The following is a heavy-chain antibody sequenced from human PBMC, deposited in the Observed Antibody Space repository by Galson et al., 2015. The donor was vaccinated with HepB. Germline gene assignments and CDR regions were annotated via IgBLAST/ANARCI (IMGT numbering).Heavy chain of an antibody. V-gene: IGHV3-30*04. CDR1: GFTFSSYA. CDR2: ILYDGRNR. D-gene: IGHD3-9*01. CDR3: AREGVLRYFDWFVYYFDY. Sequence: SLRLSCAASGFTFSSYAMHWVRQAPGKGLEWVAVILYDGRNRYYADSVKGRFTISRDNSQNTLYLHMNSLRAEDTAVYYCAREGVLRYFDWFVYYFDYWGQGTLVTVSS. J-gene: IGHJ4*02.